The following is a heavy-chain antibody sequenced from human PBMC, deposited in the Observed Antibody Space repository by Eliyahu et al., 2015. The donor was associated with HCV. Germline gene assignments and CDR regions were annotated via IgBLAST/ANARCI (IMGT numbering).Heavy chain of an antibody. Sequence: GFTVSSNYMSWVRQAPGKGLEWVSVIYSGGSTYYADSVKGRFTISRDNSKNTLYLQMNSLRAEDTAVYYCARDYYDSSGYYGAYAFDIWGQGTMVTVSS. CDR3: ARDYYDSSGYYGAYAFDI. D-gene: IGHD3-22*01. CDR2: IYSGGST. V-gene: IGHV3-66*01. J-gene: IGHJ3*02. CDR1: GFTVSSNY.